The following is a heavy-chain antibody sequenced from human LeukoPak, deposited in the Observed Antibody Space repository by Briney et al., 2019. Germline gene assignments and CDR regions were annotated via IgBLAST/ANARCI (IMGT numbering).Heavy chain of an antibody. V-gene: IGHV3-72*01. J-gene: IGHJ4*02. CDR2: ARNRGNGYTT. CDR1: GFTFSDHY. D-gene: IGHD4/OR15-4a*01. Sequence: GGSLRLSCAASGFTFSDHYIDWVRQAPGGGLEWVGRARNRGNGYTTQYAAFVKGRFTFSRDDSENTVYLQMNSLKTEDTAVYFCARIMRVDYGTYYFDYWGQGTLVTVSS. CDR3: ARIMRVDYGTYYFDY.